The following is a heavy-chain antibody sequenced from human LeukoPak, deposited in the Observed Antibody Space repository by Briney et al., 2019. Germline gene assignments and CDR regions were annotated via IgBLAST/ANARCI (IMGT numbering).Heavy chain of an antibody. D-gene: IGHD3-22*01. J-gene: IGHJ3*02. CDR3: AKGESGRYYEAAFDI. V-gene: IGHV3-23*01. CDR2: ISGSDDSA. CDR1: GFTFRSSG. Sequence: GGSLRLSCAVSGFTFRSSGMTWVRQAPGKGLEWVSKISGSDDSASYTDSVRGRFTISRDISKNTLYLQMNSLRAEDTAIYFCAKGESGRYYEAAFDIWGQGTKVTVAS.